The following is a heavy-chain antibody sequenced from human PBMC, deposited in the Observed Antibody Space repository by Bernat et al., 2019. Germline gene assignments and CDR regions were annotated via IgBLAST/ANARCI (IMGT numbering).Heavy chain of an antibody. CDR1: GGSISSGYY. V-gene: IGHV4-38-2*02. CDR3: ELVDTGMVGGFDP. J-gene: IGHJ5*02. CDR2: IYHSGST. D-gene: IGHD5-18*01. Sequence: QVQLQESGPGLVKPSQTLSLTCTVSGGSISSGYYWGWIRPPPGKWLEWIGSIYHSGSTYYNPSLKSRVTRSVDPSKNQFSLKLSSVTAADTAVYYCELVDTGMVGGFDPWGQGTLVTVSS.